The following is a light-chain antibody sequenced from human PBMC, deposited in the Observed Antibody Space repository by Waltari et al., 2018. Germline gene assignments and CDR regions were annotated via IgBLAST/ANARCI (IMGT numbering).Light chain of an antibody. V-gene: IGLV2-14*03. CDR3: NSFTSSSTVV. Sequence: VAWYQQHQGKAPKRMIYNVSNRPSGVSNRFSGSKSGNTASLTISGLQPEDEADYYCNSFTSSSTVVFGGGTKLTVL. J-gene: IGLJ3*02. CDR2: NVS.